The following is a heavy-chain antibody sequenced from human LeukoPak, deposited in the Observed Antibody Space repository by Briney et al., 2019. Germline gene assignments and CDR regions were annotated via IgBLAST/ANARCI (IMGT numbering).Heavy chain of an antibody. CDR3: ARARKLADDAFDV. CDR2: VNSYSGGT. CDR1: GYTLTGHF. J-gene: IGHJ3*01. V-gene: IGHV1-2*02. Sequence: ASVKVSCKASGYTLTGHFVHWVRQAPGQGLQWMGWVNSYSGGTSYGPSFRGRVTMIREKSISTVYMELSGLTSDDTAVYFCARARKLADDAFDVWGQGSMVTVSS.